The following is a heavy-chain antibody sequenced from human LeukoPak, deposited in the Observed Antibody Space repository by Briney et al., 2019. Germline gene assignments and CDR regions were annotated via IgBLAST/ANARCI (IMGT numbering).Heavy chain of an antibody. J-gene: IGHJ4*02. CDR2: ISGSGGST. Sequence: GGSLRLSCAASGFTFSSYAMSWVRQAPGKGLEWVSAISGSGGSTYYADSVKGRFTISRDNAKNSLYLQMNSLRAEDTAVYYCARDRSGSYLFDYWGQGILVTVSS. V-gene: IGHV3-23*01. CDR3: ARDRSGSYLFDY. D-gene: IGHD1-26*01. CDR1: GFTFSSYA.